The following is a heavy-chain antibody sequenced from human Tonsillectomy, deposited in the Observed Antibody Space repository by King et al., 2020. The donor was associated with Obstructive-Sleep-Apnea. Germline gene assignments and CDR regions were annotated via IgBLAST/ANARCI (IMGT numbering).Heavy chain of an antibody. Sequence: VQLVESGGGVVQPGRSLRPSCAASGFTFSSYGIHWVRQAPGKGLEWVALISYDGSNKYYADSVKGRFTISRDNSKNTLYLQMNSLRAEDTAVYYCAKGLYTDELLWFGAYGLDVWGQGTTVTVSS. J-gene: IGHJ6*02. CDR1: GFTFSSYG. V-gene: IGHV3-30*18. CDR2: ISYDGSNK. CDR3: AKGLYTDELLWFGAYGLDV. D-gene: IGHD3-10*01.